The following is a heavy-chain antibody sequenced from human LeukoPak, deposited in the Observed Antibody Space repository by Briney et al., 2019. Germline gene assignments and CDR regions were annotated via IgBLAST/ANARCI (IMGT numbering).Heavy chain of an antibody. CDR3: AKSPKPVTAALYFDY. CDR2: ITGSGTTT. Sequence: GGSLRLSCAASGFTFSSYAMSWVRQAPGKGLEWVSTITGSGTTTNYADSVKGRFTISRDNSKNTLSLQMNSLRAEDTALYYCAKSPKPVTAALYFDYWGQGALVTVSS. D-gene: IGHD2-21*02. V-gene: IGHV3-23*01. CDR1: GFTFSSYA. J-gene: IGHJ4*02.